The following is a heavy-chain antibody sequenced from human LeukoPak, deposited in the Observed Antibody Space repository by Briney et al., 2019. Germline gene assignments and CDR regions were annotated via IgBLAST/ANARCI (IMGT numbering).Heavy chain of an antibody. CDR1: GGSISSSSYY. J-gene: IGHJ6*03. Sequence: KPSETLSLTCTVSGGSISSSSYYWGWIRQPPGKGLEWIGSIYYSGSTYYNPSLKSRVTISVDTSKNQFTLKLSSVTAADTAVYYCAGGNSNYAPYYYYYYMDVWGKGTTVTVSS. V-gene: IGHV4-39*01. CDR3: AGGNSNYAPYYYYYYMDV. D-gene: IGHD4-11*01. CDR2: IYYSGST.